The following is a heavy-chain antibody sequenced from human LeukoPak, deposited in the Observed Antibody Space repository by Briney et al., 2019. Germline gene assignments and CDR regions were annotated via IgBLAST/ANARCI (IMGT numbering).Heavy chain of an antibody. CDR1: GFTFSSYW. CDR2: INSDGSST. Sequence: GGSLRLSCAASGFTFSSYWMHWVRQAPGKGLVWVSRINSDGSSTSYADSVKGRFTISRDNAKNTLYLQMNSLRAEGTAVYYCARGEDYYGDYIDYWGQGTLVTVSS. CDR3: ARGEDYYGDYIDY. V-gene: IGHV3-74*01. J-gene: IGHJ4*02. D-gene: IGHD3-10*01.